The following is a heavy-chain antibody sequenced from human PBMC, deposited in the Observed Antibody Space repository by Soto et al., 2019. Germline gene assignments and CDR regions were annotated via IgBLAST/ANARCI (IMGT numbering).Heavy chain of an antibody. CDR1: GFTFSSYA. V-gene: IGHV3-30-3*01. CDR2: ISYDGSNK. J-gene: IGHJ6*02. D-gene: IGHD1-1*01. Sequence: PGGSLRLSCAASGFTFSSYAMHWVRQAPGKGLEWVAVISYDGSNKYYADSVKGRFTISRDNSKNTLYLQMNSLRAEDTAVYYCARGYDYYYYYGMDVWGQGTTVTVSS. CDR3: ARGYDYYYYYGMDV.